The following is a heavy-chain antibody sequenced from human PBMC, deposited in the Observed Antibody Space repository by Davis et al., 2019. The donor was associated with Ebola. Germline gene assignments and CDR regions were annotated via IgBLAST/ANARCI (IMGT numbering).Heavy chain of an antibody. Sequence: PGGSLRLSCSASGFPCSKYGMHWVRQAPGKGLEWVAGMSSDESDEYDGRDKTYADSVQGRFTIRRDNSKNTVYLEMSSLRLEDTAVYHCVKDDQEMATIYLFDVWGQGTLVTVSS. CDR3: VKDDQEMATIYLFDV. V-gene: IGHV3-30*18. D-gene: IGHD5-24*01. J-gene: IGHJ4*02. CDR2: MSSDESDEYDGRDK. CDR1: GFPCSKYG.